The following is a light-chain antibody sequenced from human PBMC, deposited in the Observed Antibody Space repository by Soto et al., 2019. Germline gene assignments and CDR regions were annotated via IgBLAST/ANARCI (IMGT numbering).Light chain of an antibody. J-gene: IGKJ4*01. CDR3: QQYHTSPLT. V-gene: IGKV3-20*01. Sequence: NVLTQSPGTLSFSPGDRATLSCRASQSFSSSYLAWYQQKPGQAPRLLIYGASIRATGIPDRFSGSGSGTDFTLTISRLEPEHCAVYYCQQYHTSPLTFGGGTKVEIX. CDR2: GAS. CDR1: QSFSSSY.